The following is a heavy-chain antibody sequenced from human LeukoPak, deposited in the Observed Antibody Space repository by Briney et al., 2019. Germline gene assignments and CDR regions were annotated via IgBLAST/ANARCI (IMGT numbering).Heavy chain of an antibody. CDR2: IHPGDSDT. J-gene: IGHJ4*02. D-gene: IGHD6-25*01. Sequence: GESLKISCKGSGYSFTTYWIGWVRQMPGKGLKWMGIIHPGDSDTRYSPSFQGQVTISADKSISTAYLQWSSLKASDSAVYYCARHKNPNTLSGSFDYWGQGTLVTVSS. V-gene: IGHV5-51*01. CDR3: ARHKNPNTLSGSFDY. CDR1: GYSFTTYW.